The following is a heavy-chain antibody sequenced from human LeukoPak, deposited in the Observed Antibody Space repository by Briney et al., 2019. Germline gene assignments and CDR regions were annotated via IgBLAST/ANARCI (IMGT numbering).Heavy chain of an antibody. D-gene: IGHD3-10*01. CDR3: ARVMGRGRYYCGVDV. J-gene: IGHJ6*02. Sequence: SETLSLTCTVSGGSRSSDNYYWSWIRQHPGKGLEWVGYIHYSGGTYYNPSLKSRVTISVDTSKSQFSLKLTSVTAADTAVYYCARVMGRGRYYCGVDVWGQGTTVTVSS. CDR1: GGSRSSDNYY. V-gene: IGHV4-31*03. CDR2: IHYSGGT.